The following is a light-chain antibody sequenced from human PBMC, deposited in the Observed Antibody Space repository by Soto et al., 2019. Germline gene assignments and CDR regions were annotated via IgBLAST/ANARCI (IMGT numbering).Light chain of an antibody. CDR1: QSLSSW. Sequence: DIQMTQSPSTLYASVGDRVTINCRASQSLSSWLAWYQQKPGKAPKLLIYKAFSLESGVPSRFSGSGSGTEFTLTISSLQPDDFATYYCQQYNSYPYTFGQGTKLEIK. CDR2: KAF. CDR3: QQYNSYPYT. J-gene: IGKJ2*01. V-gene: IGKV1-5*03.